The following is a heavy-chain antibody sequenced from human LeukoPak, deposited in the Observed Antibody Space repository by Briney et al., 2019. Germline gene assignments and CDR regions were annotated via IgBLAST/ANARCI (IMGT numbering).Heavy chain of an antibody. CDR1: GGSISSYY. D-gene: IGHD3-22*01. Sequence: SETLSLTCTVSGGSISSYYWSWIRQPPGKGPEWIGYIYYSGSTNYNPSLKSRVTISVDTSKNQFSLKLSSVTAADTAVYYCARGLSNYYYDNPYYFDYWGQGTLVTVSS. CDR2: IYYSGST. J-gene: IGHJ4*02. V-gene: IGHV4-59*01. CDR3: ARGLSNYYYDNPYYFDY.